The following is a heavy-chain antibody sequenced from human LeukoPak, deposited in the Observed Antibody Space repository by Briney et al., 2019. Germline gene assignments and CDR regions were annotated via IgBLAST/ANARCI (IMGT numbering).Heavy chain of an antibody. J-gene: IGHJ4*02. CDR2: ISSSSSTI. Sequence: GGSLRLSCAASGFTFSSYSMNWVRQAPGKGLEWVSYISSSSSTIYYADSVKGRFTISRDNSKNTLYLQMNSLRAEDTAVYYCAKYEYYYGSGSYYRPYYFDYWGQGTLVTVSS. V-gene: IGHV3-48*01. D-gene: IGHD3-10*01. CDR3: AKYEYYYGSGSYYRPYYFDY. CDR1: GFTFSSYS.